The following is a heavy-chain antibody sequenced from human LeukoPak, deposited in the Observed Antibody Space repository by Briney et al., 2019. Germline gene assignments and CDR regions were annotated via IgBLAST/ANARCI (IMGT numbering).Heavy chain of an antibody. D-gene: IGHD6-13*01. V-gene: IGHV4-59*01. CDR2: IYYTGST. CDR3: ARGRVSSSTWYSTYYYYFYMDV. CDR1: GGSISTYY. Sequence: SETLSLTCTLSGGSISTYYWSWVRQPPGKGLEWIGYIYYTGSTDYNPSLKSRVTMSVDTSKNHFSLELSSATAADTAVYFCARGRVSSSTWYSTYYYYFYMDVWGKGTTVTVSS. J-gene: IGHJ6*03.